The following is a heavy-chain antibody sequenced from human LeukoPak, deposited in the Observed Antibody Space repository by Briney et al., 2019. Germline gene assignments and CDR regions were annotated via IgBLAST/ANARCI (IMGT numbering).Heavy chain of an antibody. CDR3: ARYGRYPAAYYYYYMDV. CDR1: GGSINNYY. CDR2: LYYSGST. V-gene: IGHV4-59*01. D-gene: IGHD2-2*02. Sequence: SETLSLTCTVSGGSINNYYWSWIRQPPGKGLDWIGYLYYSGSTNYNPSLKTRVIISVETPKNQISLKLSSVSAGDGAAYYGARYGRYPAAYYYYYMDVWGKGTTVTFSS. J-gene: IGHJ6*03.